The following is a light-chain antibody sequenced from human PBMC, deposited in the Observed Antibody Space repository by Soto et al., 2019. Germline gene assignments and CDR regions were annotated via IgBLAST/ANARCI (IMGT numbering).Light chain of an antibody. CDR1: QSVSNNY. V-gene: IGKV3-20*01. J-gene: IGKJ4*01. CDR3: QQYNSYPLT. Sequence: IVLTQSPGTLSLSPGERATLSCRTSQSVSNNYLAWYQQKPGQAPRLLIYGASNRATGIPDRFSGSGSGTEFTLTISSLQPDDFATYYCQQYNSYPLTFGGGTKVDIK. CDR2: GAS.